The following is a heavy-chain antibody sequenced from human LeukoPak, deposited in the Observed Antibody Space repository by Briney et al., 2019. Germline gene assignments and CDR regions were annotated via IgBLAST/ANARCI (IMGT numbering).Heavy chain of an antibody. D-gene: IGHD2-2*01. Sequence: SETLSLTCAVYGGSLSGYYWSWIRQPPGKGLEWMGEINHSGSTNYNPSLKSRVTISVDTSKNQFSLKLSPVTAADTAVYYCARGRGGYCSSTSCSYFDYWGQGTLVTVSS. CDR2: INHSGST. V-gene: IGHV4-34*01. CDR3: ARGRGGYCSSTSCSYFDY. J-gene: IGHJ4*02. CDR1: GGSLSGYY.